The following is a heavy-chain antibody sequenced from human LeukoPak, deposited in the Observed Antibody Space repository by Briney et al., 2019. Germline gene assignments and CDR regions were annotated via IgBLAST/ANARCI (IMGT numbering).Heavy chain of an antibody. CDR1: GYSISSGYY. CDR3: ARFGYCSGGSCYPAFDI. CDR2: IYHSGST. J-gene: IGHJ3*02. Sequence: PSETLSLTCTVSGYSISSGYYWGWIRQPPGKGLEWIGSIYHSGSTYYNPSLKSRVTISVDTSKIQFSLKLSSVTAADTAVYYCARFGYCSGGSCYPAFDIWGQGTMVTVSS. D-gene: IGHD2-15*01. V-gene: IGHV4-38-2*02.